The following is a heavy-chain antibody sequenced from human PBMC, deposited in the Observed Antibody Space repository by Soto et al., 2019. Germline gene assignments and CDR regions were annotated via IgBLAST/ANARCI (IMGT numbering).Heavy chain of an antibody. V-gene: IGHV3-23*01. CDR1: GFTFASYT. Sequence: EVQLLESGGGMVQPGESLRLSCAASGFTFASYTMTWVRQAPGKGLEWVSTINSGGDTTYYSDSVKGRFTISRDSPKNTLFLLMTSLRAEDTAAYYCAKSGGPPASLDVYFDYWGQGTLVTVSS. J-gene: IGHJ4*02. CDR2: INSGGDTT. D-gene: IGHD2-2*01. CDR3: AKSGGPPASLDVYFDY.